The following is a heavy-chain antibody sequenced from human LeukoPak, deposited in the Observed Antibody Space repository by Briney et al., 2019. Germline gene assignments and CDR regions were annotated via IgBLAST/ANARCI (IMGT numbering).Heavy chain of an antibody. CDR3: ARVRLGRGLDY. J-gene: IGHJ4*02. V-gene: IGHV4-4*07. CDR1: GDSISSSY. D-gene: IGHD6-19*01. CDR2: IHTSGST. Sequence: SETLSLTCTVSGDSISSSYWGWIRQPAGKGLEWIGRIHTSGSTHYSPSLKSRVTMSVDTSTNQFSLKLSFVTAADTAMYYCARVRLGRGLDYWGQGTLVTVSS.